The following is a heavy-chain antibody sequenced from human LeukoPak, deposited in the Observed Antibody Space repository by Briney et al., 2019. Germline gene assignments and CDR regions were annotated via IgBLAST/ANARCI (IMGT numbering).Heavy chain of an antibody. CDR1: GFTFSDYY. Sequence: PGGSLRLSCAASGFTFSDYYMSWIRQAPGKGLEWVSYISSSGSTIYYADSVKGRFTISRDNAKNSLYLQMNSLRAEDTAVYYCARGGRNSVEDYDFWSGYYTEYYFDYWGQGTLVTVSS. D-gene: IGHD3-3*01. CDR3: ARGGRNSVEDYDFWSGYYTEYYFDY. J-gene: IGHJ4*02. V-gene: IGHV3-11*04. CDR2: ISSSGSTI.